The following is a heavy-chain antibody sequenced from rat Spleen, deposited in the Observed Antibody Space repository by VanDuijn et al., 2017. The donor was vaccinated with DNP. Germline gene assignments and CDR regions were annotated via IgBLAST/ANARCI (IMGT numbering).Heavy chain of an antibody. D-gene: IGHD1-11*01. J-gene: IGHJ2*01. V-gene: IGHV4-2*01. CDR2: INKDSSTI. CDR1: GFNFNDYW. CDR3: AKGPNYGGWSDYFDY. Sequence: EVQLVESGGGLVQPGRSLKLSCAASGFNFNDYWMGWVRQAPGKGLEWIGQINKDSSTITYIPSLKDKFTISRDNVQNTLYLQMSKVGSEDTAIYYCAKGPNYGGWSDYFDYWGQGVMVTVSS.